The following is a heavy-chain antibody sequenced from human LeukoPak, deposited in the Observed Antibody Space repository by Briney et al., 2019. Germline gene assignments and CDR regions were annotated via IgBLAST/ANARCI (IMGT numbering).Heavy chain of an antibody. J-gene: IGHJ4*02. CDR1: GGSIDSRSYY. CDR3: ARRSEFDNTHYHYFDY. D-gene: IGHD2-15*01. CDR2: IYHSGST. V-gene: IGHV4-39*01. Sequence: NPSETLSLTCTVSGGSIDSRSYYWDWIRQAPGKGLEWIGTIYHSGSTEYNPPLKSRVAIFVDTSKNQFSLILHSVAAADTAVYYCARRSEFDNTHYHYFDYWGQGALVTVSS.